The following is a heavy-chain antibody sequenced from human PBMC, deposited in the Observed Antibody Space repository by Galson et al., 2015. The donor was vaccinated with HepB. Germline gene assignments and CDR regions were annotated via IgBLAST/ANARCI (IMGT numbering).Heavy chain of an antibody. D-gene: IGHD2/OR15-2a*01. J-gene: IGHJ4*02. CDR2: IYPGDSDT. CDR3: ARHAPRIVSRPEYVDY. CDR1: GYSFTSYW. V-gene: IGHV5-51*06. Sequence: QSGAEVKKPGESLKISCKGSGYSFTSYWIGWVRQMPGKGLEWMGIIYPGDSDTRYSPSFQGQVTISVDKSISTAYLQWSSLKASDSAMYYCARHAPRIVSRPEYVDYWGQGTLVTVSS.